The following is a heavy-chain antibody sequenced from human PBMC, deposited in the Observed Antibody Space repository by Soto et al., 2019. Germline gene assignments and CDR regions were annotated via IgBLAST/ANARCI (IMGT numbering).Heavy chain of an antibody. J-gene: IGHJ6*02. CDR2: ISGSGGSI. V-gene: IGHV3-23*01. Sequence: EVQLLESGGGLVQPGGSLRLSCAASGFTFSTYAMNWVRQAPGNGLEWVSAISGSGGSIHYADSVKGRFTISRDNSKNTLHLQMNSLRDEDTAVYHCVKGYWKGDVWGQWTTVTVSS. CDR3: VKGYWKGDV. CDR1: GFTFSTYA. D-gene: IGHD1-1*01.